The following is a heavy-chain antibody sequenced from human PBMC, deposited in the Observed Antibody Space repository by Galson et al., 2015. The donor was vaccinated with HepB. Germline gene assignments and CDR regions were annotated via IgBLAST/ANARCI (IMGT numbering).Heavy chain of an antibody. CDR2: LRPDGTLP. D-gene: IGHD6-19*01. J-gene: IGHJ5*01. CDR1: GFTFSHSW. CDR3: ARVYSGWYWFDS. Sequence: SLRLSCAASGFTFSHSWMHWVRQVPGKGLAWVSLLRPDGTLPPSAASVKGRFTISRDNARNTVYLQMDSLRAEDTAVYYCARVYSGWYWFDSWGQGTLVTVSS. V-gene: IGHV3-74*01.